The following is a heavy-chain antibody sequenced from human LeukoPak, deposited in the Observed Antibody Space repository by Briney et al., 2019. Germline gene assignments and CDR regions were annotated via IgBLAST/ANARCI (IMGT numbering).Heavy chain of an antibody. D-gene: IGHD2-15*01. CDR2: ISSSGTTI. CDR1: GFTFSSYE. V-gene: IGHV3-48*03. J-gene: IGHJ5*02. CDR3: AGVGVVVAATGNLWFDP. Sequence: GGSLRLSCAASGFTFSSYEMNWVRQAPGKGLEWVSYISSSGTTIYYADSVKGRFTISRDNAKNSLYLQMNSLRAEDTAVYYCAGVGVVVAATGNLWFDPWGQGTLVTVSS.